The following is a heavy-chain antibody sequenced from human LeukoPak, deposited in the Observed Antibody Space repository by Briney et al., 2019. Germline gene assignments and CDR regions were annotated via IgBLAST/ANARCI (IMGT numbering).Heavy chain of an antibody. CDR3: ARAVVLYYDGSGYSTRFDY. CDR2: ISPSTTHT. Sequence: PGGSLRVSCAASGFTFSDYYMSWSRQAPGKGLEWLSYISPSTTHTSYADSVKGRFTISRDNAKNLLFLQMNSLRAEDTAVYYCARAVVLYYDGSGYSTRFDYWGQGTLVTVSS. J-gene: IGHJ4*02. D-gene: IGHD3-22*01. CDR1: GFTFSDYY. V-gene: IGHV3-11*05.